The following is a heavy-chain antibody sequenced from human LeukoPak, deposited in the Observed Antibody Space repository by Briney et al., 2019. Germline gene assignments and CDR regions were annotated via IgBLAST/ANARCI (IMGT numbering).Heavy chain of an antibody. Sequence: PGGSLRLSCAASGFTFSNYWMSWVRQAPGKGLEWVANIKQDGSQRHYVDSVKGRFTISRDNAKNSLFLQTNILGAEDTAVYYCATYCSSASCPEYHFDYWGQGTLVTVSS. J-gene: IGHJ4*02. CDR3: ATYCSSASCPEYHFDY. CDR2: IKQDGSQR. V-gene: IGHV3-7*01. D-gene: IGHD2-2*01. CDR1: GFTFSNYW.